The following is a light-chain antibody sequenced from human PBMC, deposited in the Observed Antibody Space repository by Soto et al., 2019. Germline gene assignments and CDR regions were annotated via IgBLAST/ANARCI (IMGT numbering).Light chain of an antibody. CDR2: GAS. V-gene: IGKV3D-15*01. CDR3: QQYNNWPTVN. Sequence: EIVMTQSPATLSVSPGERATLSCRASQSVSNNLAWYQQKPGQAPRLLIYGASTRATVISARFSGSGSGTEFTLTISSLQSEDFAVYYCQQYNNWPTVNFCGGTKVEIK. CDR1: QSVSNN. J-gene: IGKJ4*01.